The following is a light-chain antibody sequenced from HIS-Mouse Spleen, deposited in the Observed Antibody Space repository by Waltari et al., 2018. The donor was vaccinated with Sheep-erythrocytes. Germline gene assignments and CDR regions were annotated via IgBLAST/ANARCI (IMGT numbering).Light chain of an antibody. CDR3: CSYAGSSTPWV. Sequence: QSALTQPASVSGSPGQSITISCTGTSSDVGRHNLVPWYQQHPGKAPKLMIYEGSKRPSGVSNRFSGSKSGNTASLTISGLQAEDEADYYCCSYAGSSTPWVFGGGTKLTVL. CDR1: SSDVGRHNL. CDR2: EGS. J-gene: IGLJ3*02. V-gene: IGLV2-23*01.